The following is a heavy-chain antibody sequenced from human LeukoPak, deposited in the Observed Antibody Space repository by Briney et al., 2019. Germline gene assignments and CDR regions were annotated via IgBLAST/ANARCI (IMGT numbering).Heavy chain of an antibody. CDR1: GYSISGGYY. V-gene: IGHV4-38-2*02. CDR2: IYHSGST. CDR3: ARALSPVTTRFPLIIGVLYYFDY. J-gene: IGHJ4*02. Sequence: SETLSLTCTVSGYSISGGYYWGWIRQPPGKGLEWIGSIYHSGSTYYNPSLKSRVTISIDTPKNQFSLKLNSVTAADTAVYYCARALSPVTTRFPLIIGVLYYFDYWGQRTLVTVSS. D-gene: IGHD4-17*01.